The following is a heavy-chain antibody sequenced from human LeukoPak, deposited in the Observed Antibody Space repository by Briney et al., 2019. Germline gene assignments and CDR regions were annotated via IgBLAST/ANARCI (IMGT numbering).Heavy chain of an antibody. D-gene: IGHD3-22*01. Sequence: PSETLSLTCTVSGESISSYYWSWVRQPAGKGLEYVGRIYTTGSTDYNPSLKSRVTLSADTAKNQFSLRLTSVTAADTAVYYCARGDSSSSNWFDPWGQGTLVTVSS. CDR3: ARGDSSSSNWFDP. CDR1: GESISSYY. CDR2: IYTTGST. J-gene: IGHJ5*02. V-gene: IGHV4-4*07.